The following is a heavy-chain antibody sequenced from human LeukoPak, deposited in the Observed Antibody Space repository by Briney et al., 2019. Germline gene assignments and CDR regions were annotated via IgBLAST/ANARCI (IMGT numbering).Heavy chain of an antibody. D-gene: IGHD3-22*01. CDR3: ARYDYYDSSGYKIAEYFQH. CDR1: GFTFSSYW. Sequence: GGSLRLSCAASGFTFSSYWMHWVRQAPGKGLVWVSRINSDGSSTSYADSVKGRFTISRDDAKNTLYLQMNSLRAEDTAVYYCARYDYYDSSGYKIAEYFQHWGQGTLVTVSS. CDR2: INSDGSST. J-gene: IGHJ1*01. V-gene: IGHV3-74*01.